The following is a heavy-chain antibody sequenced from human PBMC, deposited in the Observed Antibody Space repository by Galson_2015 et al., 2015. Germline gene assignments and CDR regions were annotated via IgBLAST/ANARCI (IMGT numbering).Heavy chain of an antibody. CDR1: GFTFSSYG. J-gene: IGHJ4*02. V-gene: IGHV3-33*01. CDR2: IWYDGSNK. CDR3: AREWLRDYGDPLFFDY. D-gene: IGHD4-17*01. Sequence: SLRLSCAASGFTFSSYGMHWVRQAPGKGLEWVAVIWYDGSNKYYADSVKGRFTISRDNSKNTLYLQVNSLRAEDTAVYYCAREWLRDYGDPLFFDYWGQGTLVTVSS.